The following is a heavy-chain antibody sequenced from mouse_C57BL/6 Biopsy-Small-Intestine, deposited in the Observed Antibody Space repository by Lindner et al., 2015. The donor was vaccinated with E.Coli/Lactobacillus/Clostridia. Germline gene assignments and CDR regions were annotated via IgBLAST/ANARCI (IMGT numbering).Heavy chain of an antibody. CDR3: AREGYYGSIGYYFDY. CDR1: GFTFSSYA. Sequence: QLQESGGGLVQPKGSLKLSCAASGFTFSSYAMSWVRQTPEKRLEWVATISDGGSYTYYPDNVKGRFTISRDNAKNNLYLQMSHLKSEDTAMYYCAREGYYGSIGYYFDYWGQGTTLTVSS. V-gene: IGHV5-4*01. CDR2: ISDGGSYT. J-gene: IGHJ2*01. D-gene: IGHD1-1*01.